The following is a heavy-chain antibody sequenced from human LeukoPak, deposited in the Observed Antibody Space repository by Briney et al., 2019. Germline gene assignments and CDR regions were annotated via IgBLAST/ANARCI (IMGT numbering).Heavy chain of an antibody. D-gene: IGHD1-26*01. Sequence: ASVKVSCKASGGTFGNYAISWVRQAPGQGLEWVGGIIFGTPKYAQKFQGRVTITADESPSTAYIQLSSLRSEDTAVYYCPRVGVSAFYFHYMDVWGQGTTVTVSS. V-gene: IGHV1-69*13. CDR1: GGTFGNYA. CDR2: IIFGTP. J-gene: IGHJ6*03. CDR3: PRVGVSAFYFHYMDV.